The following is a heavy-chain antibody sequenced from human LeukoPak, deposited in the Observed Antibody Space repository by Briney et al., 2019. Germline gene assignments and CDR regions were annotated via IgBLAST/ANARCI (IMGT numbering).Heavy chain of an antibody. J-gene: IGHJ4*02. V-gene: IGHV1-69*13. CDR1: GGTFSSYA. CDR3: ARGDVPYRYFDY. CDR2: IIPIFGTA. Sequence: VASVKVSCKASGGTFSSYAISWVRQAPGQGLEWMGGIIPIFGTANYAQKFQGRVTITADESTSTAYMELSSLRSEDTAVYYCARGDVPYRYFDYWGQGTLVTVSS.